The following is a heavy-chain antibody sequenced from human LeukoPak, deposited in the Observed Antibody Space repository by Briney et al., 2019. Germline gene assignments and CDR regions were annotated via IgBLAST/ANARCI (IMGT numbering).Heavy chain of an antibody. V-gene: IGHV4-59*01. J-gene: IGHJ5*02. D-gene: IGHD1-1*01. Sequence: SETLSLTCNVSGGSISSYRWSWIRQPPGKGLEWIGYIYYSGSTNYNPSLKSRVTISVDTSKNQFSLKLSSVTAADTAVYYCARVGGWNDGDWFDPWGRGTLVTVSS. CDR2: IYYSGST. CDR3: ARVGGWNDGDWFDP. CDR1: GGSISSYR.